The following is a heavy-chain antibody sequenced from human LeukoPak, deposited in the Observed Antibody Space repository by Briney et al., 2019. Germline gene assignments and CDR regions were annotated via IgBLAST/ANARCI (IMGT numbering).Heavy chain of an antibody. V-gene: IGHV1-69*13. CDR3: ARANSGSYYAPFDY. CDR2: IIPIFGTA. D-gene: IGHD1-26*01. J-gene: IGHJ4*02. CDR1: GGTFSSYA. Sequence: ASVKVSCKASGGTFSSYAISWVRQAPAQGLEWMGGIIPIFGTANYAQKFQGRVTITADESTSTAYMELSSLRTEDTAVYYCARANSGSYYAPFDYWGQRTLVTVSS.